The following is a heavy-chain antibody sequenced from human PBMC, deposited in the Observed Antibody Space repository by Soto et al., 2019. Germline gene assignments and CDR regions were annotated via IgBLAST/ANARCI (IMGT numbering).Heavy chain of an antibody. CDR3: ARATISGVVNHX. V-gene: IGHV4-61*01. CDR1: GGSVSSVSYY. CDR2: IYYSGST. Sequence: SETLSLTCTVSGGSVSSVSYYWSWIRQPPGKGLEWIGYIYYSGSTNYNPYLKSRVTISVDTSKNQFSLKLSSVTAADTAVYYCARATISGVVNHXWGQGTLVTVSX. D-gene: IGHD3-3*01. J-gene: IGHJ4*02.